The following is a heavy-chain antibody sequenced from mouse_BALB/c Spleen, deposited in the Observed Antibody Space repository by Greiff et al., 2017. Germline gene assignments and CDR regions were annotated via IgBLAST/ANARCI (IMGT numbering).Heavy chain of an antibody. CDR2: INPSNGRT. CDR1: GYTFTSYW. V-gene: IGHV1S81*02. Sequence: QVQLQQPGAELVKPGASVKLSCKASGYTFTSYWMHWVKQRPGQGLEWIGEINPSNGRTNYNEKFKSKATLTVDKSSSTAYMQLSSLTSEDSAVYYCATIYDGNYVNAMDYWGQGTSVTVSS. J-gene: IGHJ4*01. D-gene: IGHD2-1*01. CDR3: ATIYDGNYVNAMDY.